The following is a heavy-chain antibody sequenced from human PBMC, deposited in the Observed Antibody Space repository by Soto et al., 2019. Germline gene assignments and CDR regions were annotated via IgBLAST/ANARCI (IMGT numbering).Heavy chain of an antibody. D-gene: IGHD6-13*01. CDR3: ARDYGAAAGTSLNWFDP. V-gene: IGHV1-2*04. CDR2: INPISGDT. Sequence: QVQLVQSGAEVKKPGASVKVSCKSSGYVFTGYYMHWVRQARGQGLEWLGWINPISGDTKYAPKFQGWVTMTGDSSSNTVYMKLTRLRPDHTAVYYSARDYGAAAGTSLNWFDPWGQGTLVTVSS. CDR1: GYVFTGYY. J-gene: IGHJ5*02.